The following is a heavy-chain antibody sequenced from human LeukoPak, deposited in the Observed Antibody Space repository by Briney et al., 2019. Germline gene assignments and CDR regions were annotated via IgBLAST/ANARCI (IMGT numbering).Heavy chain of an antibody. Sequence: PSETLSLTCTVSGGSISSGDYYWSWIRQPPGKGLEWIGYIYYSGNTYYNPSLKSRVTISVDTSKNQFSLKLSSVTAADTAVYYCARRYNWNYNWFDPWGQGTLVTVSS. V-gene: IGHV4-30-4*08. J-gene: IGHJ5*02. CDR1: GGSISSGDYY. D-gene: IGHD1-7*01. CDR2: IYYSGNT. CDR3: ARRYNWNYNWFDP.